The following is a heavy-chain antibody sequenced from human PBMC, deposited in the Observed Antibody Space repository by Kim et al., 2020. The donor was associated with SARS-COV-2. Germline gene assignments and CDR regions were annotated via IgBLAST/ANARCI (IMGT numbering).Heavy chain of an antibody. CDR1: GFLFNHFG. CDR2: ISYDGSKT. CDR3: AKNKVFLWIGNF. J-gene: IGHJ1*01. D-gene: IGHD2-2*03. V-gene: IGHV3-30*18. Sequence: GGSLRLSCAASGFLFNHFGMPWVRQAPGKGLEWVAVISYDGSKTQYVDSVNGRFTISRDCSKNTMSLQMIGLTPEDTAVYYCAKNKVFLWIGNF.